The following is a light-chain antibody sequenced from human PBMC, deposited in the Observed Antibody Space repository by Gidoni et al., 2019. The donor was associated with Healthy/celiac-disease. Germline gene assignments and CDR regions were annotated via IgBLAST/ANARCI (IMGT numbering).Light chain of an antibody. CDR2: AAS. CDR3: QQLNSYPLVT. J-gene: IGKJ3*01. V-gene: IGKV1-9*01. CDR1: QGISSY. Sequence: DIQLTQSPSFLSASVGDRVTITCWASQGISSYLAWYQQKPGKAPKLLIYAASTLQSGVPSRFSGSVSGTEFTLTISSLQPEDFATYYCQQLNSYPLVTFGPGTKVDIK.